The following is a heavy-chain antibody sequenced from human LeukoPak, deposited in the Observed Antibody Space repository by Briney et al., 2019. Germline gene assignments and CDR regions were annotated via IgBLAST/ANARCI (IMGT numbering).Heavy chain of an antibody. V-gene: IGHV4-34*01. CDR3: ATSYSSGWYAGYYYYMDV. J-gene: IGHJ6*03. Sequence: SETLSLTCAVYGGSFSGYYWSWIRQPPGKGLEWIGEINHSGSTNYNPSLKSRVTISVDTSKNQLSLKLSSVTAADTAVYYCATSYSSGWYAGYYYYMDVWGKGTTVTVSS. D-gene: IGHD6-19*01. CDR2: INHSGST. CDR1: GGSFSGYY.